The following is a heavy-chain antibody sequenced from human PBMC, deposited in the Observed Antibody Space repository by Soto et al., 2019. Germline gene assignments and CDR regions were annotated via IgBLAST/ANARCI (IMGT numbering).Heavy chain of an antibody. CDR2: IYYSGST. CDR3: ARAGDSSGPVALGY. Sequence: PSETLSLTCFVSGGSFSGNYWSWIRQPPGKGLEWIVYIYYSGSTTYNPSLKSRVTISVDTSKNQFSLKLSSVTAADTAVYYCARAGDSSGPVALGYWGQGTLVTVSS. V-gene: IGHV4-59*12. J-gene: IGHJ4*02. D-gene: IGHD6-19*01. CDR1: GGSFSGNY.